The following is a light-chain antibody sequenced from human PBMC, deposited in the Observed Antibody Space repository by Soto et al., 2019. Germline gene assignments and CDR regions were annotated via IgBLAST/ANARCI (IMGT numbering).Light chain of an antibody. V-gene: IGLV2-8*01. CDR3: SSYAGSTTFDV. Sequence: QPVLTQPPSASGSPGQSVAISCTGTNSDVGGYNYVSWYQQHPGKAPKLMIYDVNKRPSGVPDRFSGSKSGNTASLTVSGLQAEDEADYYCSSYAGSTTFDVFGTGTQLTVL. J-gene: IGLJ7*01. CDR2: DVN. CDR1: NSDVGGYNY.